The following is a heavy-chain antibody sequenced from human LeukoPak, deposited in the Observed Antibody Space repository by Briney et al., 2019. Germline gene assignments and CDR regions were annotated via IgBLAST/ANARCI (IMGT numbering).Heavy chain of an antibody. Sequence: SETLPLTCTVSGGPISSSFYWVWIRQPPGKGLDWIGSISYSGSTNYNPSLKSRVTISVDTSKNQFSLRLISVTATDTAVYFCARTLYTSTWTAAGYWGQGTLVTVSS. CDR1: GGPISSSFY. J-gene: IGHJ4*02. CDR2: ISYSGST. V-gene: IGHV4-39*01. CDR3: ARTLYTSTWTAAGY. D-gene: IGHD6-13*01.